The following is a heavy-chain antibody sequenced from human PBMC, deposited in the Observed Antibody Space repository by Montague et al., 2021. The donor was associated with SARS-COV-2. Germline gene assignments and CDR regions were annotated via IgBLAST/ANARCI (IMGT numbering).Heavy chain of an antibody. Sequence: SETLSLTCTFTFGSMISYFSRSSRQPSGSGLALICFIFYYVTTPYNPSLNWRASRSLDTPKNQFPLKLSSVTAADTAVYYCARQDAWAYCGDECYRGWFDLWGQGTPVSVSS. J-gene: IGHJ5*02. CDR3: ARQDAWAYCGDECYRGWFDL. D-gene: IGHD2-21*01. CDR2: IFYYVTT. CDR1: FGSMISYF. V-gene: IGHV4-59*01.